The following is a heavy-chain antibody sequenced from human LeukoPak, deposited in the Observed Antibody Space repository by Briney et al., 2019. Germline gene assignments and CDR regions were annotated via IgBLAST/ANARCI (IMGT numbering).Heavy chain of an antibody. CDR1: GGSISSYY. D-gene: IGHD1-26*01. J-gene: IGHJ5*02. CDR2: IYYSGNT. Sequence: KTSETLSLTCSVSGGSISSYYWSWIRQPPGKGLEWIGYIYYSGNTNYNPSLKSRVTISVDTSKNQFSLKLSSVTAADAAVYYCARDLVGATEYWFDPWGQGTLVTVSS. CDR3: ARDLVGATEYWFDP. V-gene: IGHV4-59*01.